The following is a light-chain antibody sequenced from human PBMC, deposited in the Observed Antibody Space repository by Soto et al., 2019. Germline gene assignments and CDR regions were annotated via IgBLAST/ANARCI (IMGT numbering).Light chain of an antibody. Sequence: DIQMTQSPSSLSASVGDRVTITCRASESISNNLNWYQQKPGKAPKLLIYAASTSQSGVPSRFSGGGSGTDFTLTIGSLQPEDFTTYYCQQTYSTPRGAFGQGTKVEIK. J-gene: IGKJ1*01. V-gene: IGKV1-39*01. CDR3: QQTYSTPRGA. CDR1: ESISNN. CDR2: AAS.